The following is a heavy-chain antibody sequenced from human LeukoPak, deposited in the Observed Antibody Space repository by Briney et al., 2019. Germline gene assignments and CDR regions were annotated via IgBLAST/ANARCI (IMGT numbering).Heavy chain of an antibody. D-gene: IGHD1-26*01. CDR3: ARQRGGIGRIDY. V-gene: IGHV3-21*01. Sequence: GGSLRLSCAASGFTFSAYSMAWVRQAPGKGLEWVSTINSGSVYMYCTDSVRGRFTISRDNAKNSLFLQMDSLRVEDTAVYYCARQRGGIGRIDYWGQGALVTVSS. CDR1: GFTFSAYS. J-gene: IGHJ4*02. CDR2: INSGSVYM.